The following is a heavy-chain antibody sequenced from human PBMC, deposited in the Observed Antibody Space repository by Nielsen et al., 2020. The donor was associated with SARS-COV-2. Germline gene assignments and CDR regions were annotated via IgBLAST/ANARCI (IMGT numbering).Heavy chain of an antibody. CDR3: ARDLVPNSSGWRYYYYGMDV. CDR2: IYYSGST. D-gene: IGHD6-19*01. J-gene: IGHJ6*02. CDR1: GGSISSGDYY. Sequence: SETLSLTCTVSGGSISSGDYYWSWIRQPPGKGLEWIGYIYYSGSTYYNPSLKSRVTISVDTSKNQFSLKLSSVTAADTAVYYCARDLVPNSSGWRYYYYGMDVWGQGTTVTVSS. V-gene: IGHV4-30-4*02.